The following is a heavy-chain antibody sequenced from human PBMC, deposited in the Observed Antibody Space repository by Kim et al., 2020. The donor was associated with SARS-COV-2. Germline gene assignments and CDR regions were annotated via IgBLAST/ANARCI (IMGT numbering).Heavy chain of an antibody. J-gene: IGHJ4*02. Sequence: SVKVSCKASGGTFSSYAISWVRQAPGQGLEWMGRIIPILGIANYAQKFQGRVTITADKSTSTAYMELSSLRSEDTAVYYCARDEVSGYDFWSGYLDYWGQGTLVTVSS. CDR2: IIPILGIA. V-gene: IGHV1-69*04. CDR3: ARDEVSGYDFWSGYLDY. D-gene: IGHD3-3*01. CDR1: GGTFSSYA.